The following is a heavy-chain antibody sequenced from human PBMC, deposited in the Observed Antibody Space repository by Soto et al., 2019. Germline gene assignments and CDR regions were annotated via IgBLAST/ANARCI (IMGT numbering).Heavy chain of an antibody. V-gene: IGHV1-69*01. D-gene: IGHD5-18*01. CDR1: GGTFSSYA. CDR2: VIPIFGTA. CDR3: ARSAVDTAMVNAFDI. J-gene: IGHJ3*02. Sequence: QVQLVQSGAEVKKPGSSVKVSCKASGGTFSSYAISWVRQAPGQGLEWMGGVIPIFGTANYAQKFQGRVTITADESTSTAYMELSILRSEDTAVYYCARSAVDTAMVNAFDIWGQGTMVTVSS.